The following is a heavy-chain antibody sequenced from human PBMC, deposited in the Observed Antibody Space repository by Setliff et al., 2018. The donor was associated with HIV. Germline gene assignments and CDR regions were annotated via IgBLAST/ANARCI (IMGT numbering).Heavy chain of an antibody. CDR2: IFPGDSET. J-gene: IGHJ6*03. Sequence: PGESLKISCKDSGYSFPNDWIGWVRQKPGKGLEWVAIIFPGDSETRYSPSFEGQVTISVDRSLNTVYLQWSRLRASDTAIYYCTRHPLRPGIAGYFYFVDLWGTRTTVTVSS. CDR1: GYSFPNDW. D-gene: IGHD3-9*01. V-gene: IGHV5-51*01. CDR3: TRHPLRPGIAGYFYFVDL.